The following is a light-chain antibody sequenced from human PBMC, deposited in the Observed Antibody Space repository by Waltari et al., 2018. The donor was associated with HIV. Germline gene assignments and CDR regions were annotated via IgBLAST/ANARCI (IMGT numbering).Light chain of an antibody. CDR1: QSTGSY. Sequence: IQMTQSPSSLSATEAYRVTITCRASQSTGSYLNWFQQNPGKAPKPLIYTASSLQSGVPSRFSGIGSGTDFTLTITSLQPEDFATYYCQQSYNTPFTFGPGTKVDIK. CDR2: TAS. V-gene: IGKV1-39*01. J-gene: IGKJ3*01. CDR3: QQSYNTPFT.